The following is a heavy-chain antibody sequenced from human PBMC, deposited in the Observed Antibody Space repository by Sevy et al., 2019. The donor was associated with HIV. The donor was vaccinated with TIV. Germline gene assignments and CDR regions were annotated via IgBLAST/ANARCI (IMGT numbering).Heavy chain of an antibody. CDR3: ARAGDTYYYDSSGYRVDY. D-gene: IGHD3-22*01. CDR1: GFTFSSYG. J-gene: IGHJ4*02. Sequence: GGSLRLSCAASGFTFSSYGMHWVRQAPGKGLEWVAVIWYDGSNKYYADSVKGRFTISRDNSKNTLYLQMNSLRAEDTAVYYCARAGDTYYYDSSGYRVDYWGQGTLVTVSS. V-gene: IGHV3-33*01. CDR2: IWYDGSNK.